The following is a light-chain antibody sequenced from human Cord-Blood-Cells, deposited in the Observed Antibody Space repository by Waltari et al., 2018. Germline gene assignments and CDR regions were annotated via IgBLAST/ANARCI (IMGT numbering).Light chain of an antibody. V-gene: IGLV3-1*01. Sequence: SYELTQPPSVSVSPGQTASITCSGDKLGDKYACWYQQKPGQSPGLVIYQNSKRASGIPERFSGSNAGNTATLTISGTQAMDEADYYCQAWDSSTVVFGGGTKLTVL. CDR2: QNS. CDR1: KLGDKY. J-gene: IGLJ2*01. CDR3: QAWDSSTVV.